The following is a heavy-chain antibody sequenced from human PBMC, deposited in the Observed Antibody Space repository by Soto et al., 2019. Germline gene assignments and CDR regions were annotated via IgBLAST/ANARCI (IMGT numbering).Heavy chain of an antibody. Sequence: ASVKVSCKASGFTFTSSAVQWVRQARGQGLEWLGGVNPNTGKAGYAQKFQGRVTMTADDSMSTAYMELSSLRSEDTAVYYCAREELPTTFFDYWGQGTLVTVSS. D-gene: IGHD1-26*01. V-gene: IGHV1-8*02. CDR2: VNPNTGKA. CDR3: AREELPTTFFDY. CDR1: GFTFTSSA. J-gene: IGHJ4*02.